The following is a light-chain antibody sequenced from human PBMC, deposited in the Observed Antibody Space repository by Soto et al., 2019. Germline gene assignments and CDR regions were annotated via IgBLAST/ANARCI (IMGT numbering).Light chain of an antibody. CDR1: QTISSW. Sequence: DIQMTQSPSTLSGSVGDRVTITCRASQTISSWLAWYQQKPVKAPKLLIYKASTLKSGVPSRFSGSGSGTEFTLTISSLQTDDFATYYCQHYYCYSGAFGQGTKVELK. CDR3: QHYYCYSGA. J-gene: IGKJ1*01. V-gene: IGKV1-5*03. CDR2: KAS.